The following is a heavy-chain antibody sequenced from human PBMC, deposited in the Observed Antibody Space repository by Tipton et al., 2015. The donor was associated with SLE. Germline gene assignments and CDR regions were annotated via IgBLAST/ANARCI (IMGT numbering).Heavy chain of an antibody. CDR1: GSSISSGGYS. Sequence: TLSLTCTVSGSSISSGGYSWSWIRQPPGKGLELIGYIYQSGSTNYTPSLKSRVTISVDTSKNQFSLKLSSVTAADTAVYYCARERAAAGWSFYYGMDVWGQGTTVTVSS. V-gene: IGHV4-30-2*01. CDR3: ARERAAAGWSFYYGMDV. CDR2: IYQSGST. D-gene: IGHD6-13*01. J-gene: IGHJ6*02.